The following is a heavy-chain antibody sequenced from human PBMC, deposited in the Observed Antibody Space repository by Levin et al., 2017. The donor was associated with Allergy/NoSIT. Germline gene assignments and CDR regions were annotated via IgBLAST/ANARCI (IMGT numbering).Heavy chain of an antibody. CDR2: ISRSGYT. Sequence: GGSLRLSCAVSGFRVSDHYMSWIRQAPGRGLEWVTYISRSGYTNYADSVKGRFTISRDNADNSMSLQMNSLTHEDTAIYYCARTVGSGECSGGSCSNWFDHWGQGTLVTVSS. V-gene: IGHV3-11*03. CDR1: GFRVSDHY. J-gene: IGHJ5*02. D-gene: IGHD2-15*01. CDR3: ARTVGSGECSGGSCSNWFDH.